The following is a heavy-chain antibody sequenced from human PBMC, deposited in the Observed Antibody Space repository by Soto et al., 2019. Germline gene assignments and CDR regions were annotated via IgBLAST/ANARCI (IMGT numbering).Heavy chain of an antibody. Sequence: SETLSLTCPVYGGSFSGYYWIWIRQPPGKGLEWIGEINHSGVTNYKPSLKRRVTISVDTSKNQFSLQLKSVTAADTALYYCARFSGSYYYAMDVWGQGSTVTVSS. CDR2: INHSGVT. CDR1: GGSFSGYY. J-gene: IGHJ6*02. V-gene: IGHV4-34*01. CDR3: ARFSGSYYYAMDV. D-gene: IGHD6-19*01.